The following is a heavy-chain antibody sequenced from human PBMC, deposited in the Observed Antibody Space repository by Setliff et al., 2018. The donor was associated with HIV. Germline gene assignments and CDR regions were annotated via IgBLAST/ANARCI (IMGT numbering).Heavy chain of an antibody. J-gene: IGHJ6*02. CDR1: GGSISGFY. CDR2: IYTRGST. Sequence: PSETLSLTCTVSGGSISGFYWNWIRQAAGKGLEWIGRIYTRGSTNYNPSLKSRVTISVDTSKNQFSLKLSSVTAADTAVYYCARDSYGDFFGISYDSFGMDVWGQGTTVTVSS. D-gene: IGHD4-17*01. V-gene: IGHV4-4*07. CDR3: ARDSYGDFFGISYDSFGMDV.